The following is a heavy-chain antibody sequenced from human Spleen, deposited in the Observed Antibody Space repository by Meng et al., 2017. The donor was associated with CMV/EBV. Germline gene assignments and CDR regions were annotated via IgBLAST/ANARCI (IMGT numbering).Heavy chain of an antibody. CDR3: ARIYSSSRYWFDP. D-gene: IGHD6-13*01. V-gene: IGHV3-21*01. Sequence: GESLKISCAASGFTFSSYSMNWVRQAPGKGLEWVSSISSSSSYIYYADSVKGRFTISRDNAKNSLYLQMNSLRAEDTAVYYCARIYSSSRYWFDPWGQGTLVTVSS. CDR2: ISSSSSYI. CDR1: GFTFSSYS. J-gene: IGHJ5*02.